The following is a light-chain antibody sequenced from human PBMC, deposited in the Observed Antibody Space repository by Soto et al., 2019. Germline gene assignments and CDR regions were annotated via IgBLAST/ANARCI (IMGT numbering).Light chain of an antibody. CDR3: SSFTSAYTFV. V-gene: IGLV2-14*01. Sequence: QSVLAQPASVSGSPGQSIAISCTGTSSDVGGYNYVSWYQQHPGKAPKLLISEVSIRPSGVSDRFSGSKSGNTASLTNSGLQTEDEADYYCSSFTSAYTFVFGSGTKLTVL. CDR1: SSDVGGYNY. CDR2: EVS. J-gene: IGLJ1*01.